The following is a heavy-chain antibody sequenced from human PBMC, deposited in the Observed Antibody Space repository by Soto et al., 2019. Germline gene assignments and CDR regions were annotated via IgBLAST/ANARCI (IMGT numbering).Heavy chain of an antibody. CDR3: ARTFDYSGMDV. CDR1: GYSIGSGYY. J-gene: IGHJ6*02. V-gene: IGHV4-38-2*01. CDR2: IYHAGSV. Sequence: NPSETLSLTCAVSGYSIGSGYYWSWIRQSPGKGLEWIGSIYHAGSVYYNPSLNSRVAMSLDTSKNHFSLKLTSVTAADTAVYYCARTFDYSGMDVWGQGTTVTVSS.